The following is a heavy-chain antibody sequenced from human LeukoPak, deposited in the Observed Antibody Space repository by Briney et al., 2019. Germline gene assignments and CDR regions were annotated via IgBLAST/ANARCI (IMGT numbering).Heavy chain of an antibody. V-gene: IGHV3-30*18. Sequence: GGSLRLSCAASGFTFSSYWVSWVRQAPGKGLEWVAVISYDGSNKYYADSVKGRFTISRDNSKNTLYLQMNSLRAEDTAVYYCAKDQGGKSTMDVWGKGTTVTVSS. D-gene: IGHD1-14*01. J-gene: IGHJ6*04. CDR2: ISYDGSNK. CDR3: AKDQGGKSTMDV. CDR1: GFTFSSYW.